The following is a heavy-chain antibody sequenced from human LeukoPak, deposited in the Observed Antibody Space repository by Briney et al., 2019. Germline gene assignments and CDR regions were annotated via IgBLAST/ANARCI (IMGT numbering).Heavy chain of an antibody. J-gene: IGHJ4*02. D-gene: IGHD7-27*01. Sequence: SSETLSLTCTVSGGSISSSSYYWGWIRQPPRKGLEWIGSIYYSGSTNYNPSLKSRVTISVDTSKNQFSLKLSSVTAADTAVYYCARANWGSYYFDYWGQGTLVTVSS. CDR2: IYYSGST. CDR3: ARANWGSYYFDY. V-gene: IGHV4-39*07. CDR1: GGSISSSSYY.